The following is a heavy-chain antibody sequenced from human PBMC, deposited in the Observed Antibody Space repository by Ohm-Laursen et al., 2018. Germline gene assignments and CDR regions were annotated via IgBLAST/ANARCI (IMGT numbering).Heavy chain of an antibody. Sequence: ASVKVSCRVSGYIFTNYAITWMRQAPGQGLEWMGIINTGGGSTSHAQKFQGRLTMTRDTSTSTVYMELSSLRSEDTAMYYCARGQPIDFWGQGTLVTVSS. CDR1: GYIFTNYA. CDR2: INTGGGST. V-gene: IGHV1-46*01. CDR3: ARGQPIDF. J-gene: IGHJ4*02.